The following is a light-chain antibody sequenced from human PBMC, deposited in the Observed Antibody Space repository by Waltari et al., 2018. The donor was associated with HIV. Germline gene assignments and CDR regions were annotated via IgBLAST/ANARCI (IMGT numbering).Light chain of an antibody. CDR2: AVN. J-gene: IGLJ3*02. CDR1: SSDVGGFDS. Sequence: QSALTPPPSASGSPGQSVTLSCTGTSSDVGGFDSVSWYQQHPAKAPKLLIYAVNTRPSGVPDRLSGSKSGNTASLTVSGLQTEDEADYYCSSYADTNNVLFGGGTKLTVL. V-gene: IGLV2-8*01. CDR3: SSYADTNNVL.